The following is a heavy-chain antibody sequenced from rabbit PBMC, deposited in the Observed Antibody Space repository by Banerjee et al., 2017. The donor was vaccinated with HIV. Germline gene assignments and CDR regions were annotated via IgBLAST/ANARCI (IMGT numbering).Heavy chain of an antibody. Sequence: QEQLKETGGGLVQPGGSLTLTCTASGFSFTNKYVMCWVRQAPGKGLEWIACINTSSGNTVYANWAKGRFTISKTSSTTVTLQMTSLTAADTATYFCAREYISGWGHFDLWGPGTLVTVS. CDR3: AREYISGWGHFDL. CDR2: INTSSGNT. CDR1: GFSFTNKYV. D-gene: IGHD4-1*01. V-gene: IGHV1S45*01. J-gene: IGHJ4*01.